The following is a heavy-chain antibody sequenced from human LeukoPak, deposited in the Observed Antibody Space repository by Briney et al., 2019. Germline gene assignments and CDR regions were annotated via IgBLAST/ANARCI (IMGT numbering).Heavy chain of an antibody. CDR1: GFTFSSYG. J-gene: IGHJ4*02. CDR2: IWYDGSNK. CDR3: ARGISRYYFDY. D-gene: IGHD6-13*01. Sequence: PGGSLRLSCAASGFTFSSYGMHWVRQAPGKGLEWVAVIWYDGSNKYYADSVKGRFTISRDNSKNTLYLQLNSLRAEDTAVYYCARGISRYYFDYWGQGTLVTVSS. V-gene: IGHV3-33*01.